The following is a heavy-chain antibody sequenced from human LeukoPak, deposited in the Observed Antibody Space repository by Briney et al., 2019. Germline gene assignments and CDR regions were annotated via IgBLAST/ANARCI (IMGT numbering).Heavy chain of an antibody. D-gene: IGHD4-17*01. CDR2: INHSGST. J-gene: IGHJ4*02. V-gene: IGHV4-34*01. Sequence: PSETLSLTCAVYGGSFSGYYWSWIRQPPGKGLEWIGEINHSGSTNYNPSLKSRVTISVDTSKNQFSLKLSSVTAADTAVYYCARYGAVTTNFDYWGQGTPVTVSS. CDR1: GGSFSGYY. CDR3: ARYGAVTTNFDY.